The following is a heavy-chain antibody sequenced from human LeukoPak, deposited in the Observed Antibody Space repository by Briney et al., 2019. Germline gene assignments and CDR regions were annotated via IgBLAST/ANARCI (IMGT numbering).Heavy chain of an antibody. J-gene: IGHJ6*03. V-gene: IGHV4-39*07. Sequence: PSETLSLTCTVSGGSISSSSYYWGWIRQPPGKGLEWIGTIYYSGSAYYNPSRKSRVTISVDTSKNQFSLKLSSVTAADTAVYYCARAGHVAGDTFYYYYYMDVWGKGTTVTVSS. CDR2: IYYSGSA. CDR3: ARAGHVAGDTFYYYYYMDV. D-gene: IGHD6-19*01. CDR1: GGSISSSSYY.